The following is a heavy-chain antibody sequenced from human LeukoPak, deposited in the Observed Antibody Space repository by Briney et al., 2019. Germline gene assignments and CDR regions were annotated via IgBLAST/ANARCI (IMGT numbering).Heavy chain of an antibody. V-gene: IGHV3-30*03. CDR3: ARQGPAGDYTSGWYNDY. D-gene: IGHD6-19*01. CDR1: GFTFSSYG. J-gene: IGHJ4*02. Sequence: PGGSLRLSCAASGFTFSSYGMHWVRQAPGKGLEWVAVISYNEGDKYYADSVEGRFTISRDNSDNTVYLQMNSLRAEDTAVYYCARQGPAGDYTSGWYNDYWGQGTLVTVSS. CDR2: ISYNEGDK.